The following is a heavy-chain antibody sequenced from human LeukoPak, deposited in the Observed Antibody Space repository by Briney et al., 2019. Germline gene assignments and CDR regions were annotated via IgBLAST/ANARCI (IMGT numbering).Heavy chain of an antibody. CDR3: ARGRYYYEGPFDY. J-gene: IGHJ4*02. CDR2: INQSGST. Sequence: SETLSLTCAVYGGSFSVYYWSWIRQPPGKGLEWIGEINQSGSTNYNPSLKSRVTISVDTSKNQFSLKLNSVTAADTAVYYCARGRYYYEGPFDYWGQGTLVTVSS. V-gene: IGHV4-34*01. CDR1: GGSFSVYY. D-gene: IGHD3-22*01.